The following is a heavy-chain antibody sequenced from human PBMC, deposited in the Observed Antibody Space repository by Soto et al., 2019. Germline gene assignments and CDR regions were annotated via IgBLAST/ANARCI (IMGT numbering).Heavy chain of an antibody. D-gene: IGHD4-4*01. J-gene: IGHJ4*02. CDR1: GYTFINYG. Sequence: QVQLVQSGAEMRKPGASVKVSCKTSGYTFINYGIIWVRQAPGQGLAWMGWINGYNGNTNYAQNFQGRVAMTTDTSTSTVYMEMRNLRSDDTAVYYWLRVDSPVQFDYWGQGTLVTVSS. CDR2: INGYNGNT. CDR3: LRVDSPVQFDY. V-gene: IGHV1-18*01.